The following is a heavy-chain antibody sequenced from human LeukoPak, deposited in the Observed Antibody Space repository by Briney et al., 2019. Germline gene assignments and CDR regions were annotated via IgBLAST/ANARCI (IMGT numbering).Heavy chain of an antibody. CDR2: IRYDGSNK. CDR3: ARERTTIVSGTTIGAY. J-gene: IGHJ4*02. V-gene: IGHV3-30*02. CDR1: GFTFSSYA. D-gene: IGHD2/OR15-2a*01. Sequence: GGSLRLSCAASGFTFSSYAMHWVRQAPGKGLEWVTFIRYDGSNKYYADSVKGRFTISRDNSKNTLYLQMNSLRADDTAVYYCARERTTIVSGTTIGAYWGQGTLVTVSS.